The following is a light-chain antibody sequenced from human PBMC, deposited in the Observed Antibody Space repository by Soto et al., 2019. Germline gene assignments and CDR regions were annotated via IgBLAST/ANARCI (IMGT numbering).Light chain of an antibody. V-gene: IGKV1-5*03. J-gene: IGKJ1*01. CDR1: QTISSW. Sequence: MQMTQPTSTLSGSVGDRGTITWRASQTISSWLPWYQQKPGKAPKLLIYKPSTLKSGVPSRFSGSESGTEFTLTLGTLQPDDFAPYYCQQHETFSGTFAPGTKLDIK. CDR2: KPS. CDR3: QQHETFSGT.